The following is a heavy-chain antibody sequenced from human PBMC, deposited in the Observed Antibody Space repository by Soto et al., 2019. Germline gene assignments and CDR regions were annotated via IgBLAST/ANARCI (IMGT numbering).Heavy chain of an antibody. CDR2: VSKSDYT. CDR1: GFNFNNYG. V-gene: IGHV3-21*01. D-gene: IGHD2-2*01. J-gene: IGHJ4*02. Sequence: GGSLRLSCEVSGFNFNNYGINWVRQSPGKGLEWVSSVSKSDYTYYSDSVKGRFTISRDNAKNSVSLQMNTLRAEDTAVYYCAREDSIIIPAVSDFWGQGTLVTVSS. CDR3: AREDSIIIPAVSDF.